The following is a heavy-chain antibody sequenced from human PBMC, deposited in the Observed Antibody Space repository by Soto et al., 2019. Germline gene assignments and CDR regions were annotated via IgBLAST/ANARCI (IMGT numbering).Heavy chain of an antibody. V-gene: IGHV3-23*01. CDR3: AHPRGYGIFDAVDI. CDR2: ISSSGEST. D-gene: IGHD4-17*01. CDR1: GFFFATYA. J-gene: IGHJ3*02. Sequence: PWGSLRLSCATSGFFFATYAISCVRHSPVKGLEWVSAISSSGESTFYAESVRGRFTIYRDNSFNTLYLQMRSLRPEDTAVYYCAHPRGYGIFDAVDIWGQGTMVTVSS.